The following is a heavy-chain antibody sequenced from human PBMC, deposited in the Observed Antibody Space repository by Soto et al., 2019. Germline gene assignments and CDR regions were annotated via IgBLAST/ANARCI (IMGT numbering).Heavy chain of an antibody. V-gene: IGHV4-39*01. CDR2: IYYSGST. CDR1: GGSISSSSYY. D-gene: IGHD2-2*01. CDR3: ARGDCSSTSCSLILFPYYYMDV. Sequence: SETLSLTCTVSGGSISSSSYYWGWIRQPPGKGLEWIGSIYYSGSTYYNPSLKSRVTISVDTSKNQFSLKLSSVTAADTAVYYCARGDCSSTSCSLILFPYYYMDVWGQGTTVTVSS. J-gene: IGHJ6*03.